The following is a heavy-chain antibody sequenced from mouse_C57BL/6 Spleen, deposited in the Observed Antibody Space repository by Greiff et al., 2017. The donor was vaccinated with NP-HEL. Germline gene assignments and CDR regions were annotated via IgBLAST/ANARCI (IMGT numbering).Heavy chain of an antibody. D-gene: IGHD1-1*01. J-gene: IGHJ3*01. V-gene: IGHV1-53*01. CDR3: ARVYYYGSAWFAY. Sequence: QVQLQQPGTELVKPGASVKLSCKASGYTFTSYWIHWVKQRPGQGLEWIGNINPSNDDTHYSEKFKSKATLTVDKSSSTAYMQLNSLTSEDSAVYFCARVYYYGSAWFAYWGQGTLVIVSA. CDR1: GYTFTSYW. CDR2: INPSNDDT.